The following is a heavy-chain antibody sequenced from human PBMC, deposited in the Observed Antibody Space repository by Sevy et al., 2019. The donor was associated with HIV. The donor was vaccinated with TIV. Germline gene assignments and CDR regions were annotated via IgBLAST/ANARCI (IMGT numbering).Heavy chain of an antibody. CDR1: GFTFSSYA. CDR2: ISGSGGST. CDR3: AKAGYSSSWFDY. Sequence: GGSLRLSCAASGFTFSSYAMSWVRQAPGKGLEWVSAISGSGGSTYYADSVKDRFTISRDNSKNTLYLQMNSLGAEDTAVYYCAKAGYSSSWFDYWGQGTLVTVSS. D-gene: IGHD6-13*01. V-gene: IGHV3-23*01. J-gene: IGHJ4*02.